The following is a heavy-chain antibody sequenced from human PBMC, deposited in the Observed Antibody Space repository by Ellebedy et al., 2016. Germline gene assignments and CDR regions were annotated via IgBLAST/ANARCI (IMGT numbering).Heavy chain of an antibody. J-gene: IGHJ4*02. Sequence: GESLKISXAASGFTFSDFWMSWVRQAPGKGLEWVANIKDDGSQKYYSDSVKGRFTISRDNAGNSLYLQMNSLRPEDTALYYCGKDIEPGGISIWGPGTLVTVSS. CDR1: GFTFSDFW. CDR2: IKDDGSQK. V-gene: IGHV3-7*03. D-gene: IGHD3-16*01. CDR3: GKDIEPGGISI.